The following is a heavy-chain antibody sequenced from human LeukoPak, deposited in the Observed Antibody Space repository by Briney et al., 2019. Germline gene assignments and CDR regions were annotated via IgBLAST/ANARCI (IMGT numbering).Heavy chain of an antibody. D-gene: IGHD2-21*01. CDR1: GFTLSSYW. CDR3: AEGYGGGESDAFDI. J-gene: IGHJ3*02. V-gene: IGHV3-30*18. Sequence: GGSLRLSCAASGFTLSSYWMSWVRQAPGKGLEWVAVISYDGSNKYYADSVKGRFTISRDNSKNTLYLQMNSLRAEDTAVYYCAEGYGGGESDAFDIWGQGTMVTVSS. CDR2: ISYDGSNK.